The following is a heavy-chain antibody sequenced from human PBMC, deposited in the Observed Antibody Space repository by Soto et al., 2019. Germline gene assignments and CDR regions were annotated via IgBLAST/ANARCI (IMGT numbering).Heavy chain of an antibody. D-gene: IGHD5-12*01. CDR3: AGSGYDSYYYYGMDV. Sequence: QVQLVESGGGVVQPGRSLRLSCAASGFTFSSYAMHWVRQAPGKGLEWVAVISYDGSNKYYADSVKGRFTISRDKSKNTLYLQMNSLRAEDTAVYYCAGSGYDSYYYYGMDVWGQGTTVTVSS. J-gene: IGHJ6*02. CDR1: GFTFSSYA. CDR2: ISYDGSNK. V-gene: IGHV3-30-3*01.